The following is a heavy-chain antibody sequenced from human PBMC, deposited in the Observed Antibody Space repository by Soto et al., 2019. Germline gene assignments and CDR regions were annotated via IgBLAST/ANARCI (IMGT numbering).Heavy chain of an antibody. CDR2: IDWDDDK. Sequence: SGPTLVNPTQTLTLTCTFSGFSLSTSGMCVSWIRQPPGKALEWLARIDWDDDKYYSTSLKTRLTISKDTSKNQVALTMTNMEPVDTATYYCARISITGTTIAAFEMLGQGTMVTVSS. CDR1: GFSLSTSGMC. CDR3: ARISITGTTIAAFEM. J-gene: IGHJ3*02. D-gene: IGHD1-20*01. V-gene: IGHV2-70*11.